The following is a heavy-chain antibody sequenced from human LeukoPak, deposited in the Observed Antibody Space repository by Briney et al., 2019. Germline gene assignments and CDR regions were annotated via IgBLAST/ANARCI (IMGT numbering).Heavy chain of an antibody. V-gene: IGHV4-59*01. J-gene: IGHJ6*03. CDR1: GGSISSYY. CDR3: ASGSYSYYYMDV. CDR2: FYYSGST. Sequence: SETLSLTCTVSGGSISSYYWSWIRQPPGKGLEWIGYFYYSGSTNYNPPLKSRVTISVDTSKNQFSLKLSSVTAADTAVYYCASGSYSYYYMDVWGKGTTVTVSS.